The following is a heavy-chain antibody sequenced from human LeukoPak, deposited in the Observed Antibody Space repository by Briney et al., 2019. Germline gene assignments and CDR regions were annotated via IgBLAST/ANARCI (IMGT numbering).Heavy chain of an antibody. D-gene: IGHD3-10*01. Sequence: GGSLRLSCAASGFTFSTFAMIWVRQAPGKGLEWVSSITPSSSSIFYADSVKGRFTISRDNVKNSLYLQMNSLRAEDTAVYYCARPLMYYYGSETYFWFDPWGQGTPVTVSS. V-gene: IGHV3-21*01. CDR1: GFTFSTFA. CDR2: ITPSSSSI. J-gene: IGHJ5*02. CDR3: ARPLMYYYGSETYFWFDP.